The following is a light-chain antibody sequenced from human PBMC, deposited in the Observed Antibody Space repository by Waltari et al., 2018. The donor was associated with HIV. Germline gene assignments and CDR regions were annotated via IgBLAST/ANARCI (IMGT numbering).Light chain of an antibody. CDR1: NSDVGAYDY. CDR3: SSYAATTTIL. V-gene: IGLV2-14*01. J-gene: IGLJ3*02. Sequence: QSVLTQPASVSGSPGQSITISCTGTNSDVGAYDYVSWDQQYPGKAPKLLIYEVTIRSPGISYRFSGSKSGNTASMTISGLQPEDEAHYYCSSYAATTTILFGGGTRLTVL. CDR2: EVT.